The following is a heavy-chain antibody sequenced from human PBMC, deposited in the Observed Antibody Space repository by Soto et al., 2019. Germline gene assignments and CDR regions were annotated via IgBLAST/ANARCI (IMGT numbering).Heavy chain of an antibody. CDR3: ARGAQCTSAACYGSPNNWFDS. CDR2: MYHTGTA. CDR1: FWSINNHY. V-gene: IGHV4-59*11. D-gene: IGHD3-10*01. J-gene: IGHJ5*01. Sequence: PXETLSLTCPVSFWSINNHYWSWIRQAPGKGLEWVGHMYHTGTAKYNPSLKSRVSISIDKTKDQFSLSLRSVTAADSAVYYCARGAQCTSAACYGSPNNWFDSWGQGNLVTVSS.